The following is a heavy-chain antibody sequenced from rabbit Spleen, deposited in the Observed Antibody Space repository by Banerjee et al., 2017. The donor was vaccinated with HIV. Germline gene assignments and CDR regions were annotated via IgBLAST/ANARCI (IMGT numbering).Heavy chain of an antibody. CDR3: AREASSGWGVVSFYFNL. CDR1: GFSFSNTNA. J-gene: IGHJ4*01. CDR2: IYTGSSGGT. V-gene: IGHV1S40*01. D-gene: IGHD4-1*01. Sequence: QSVEESGGGLVTPGGTLTLTCTVSGFSFSNTNAMCWVRQAPGQGLEWIACIYTGSSGGTYYASWAKGRFTISKTSSTTVTLQMTSLTAADTATYFCAREASSGWGVVSFYFNLWGPGTLVTVS.